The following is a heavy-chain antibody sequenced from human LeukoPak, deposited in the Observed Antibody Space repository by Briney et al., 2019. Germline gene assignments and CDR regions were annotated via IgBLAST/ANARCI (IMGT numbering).Heavy chain of an antibody. CDR1: GGSLSSSNYY. D-gene: IGHD6-19*01. CDR2: VYYSGST. CDR3: ARNADTAVASVSFYD. Sequence: SETLSLTCTVSGGSLSSSNYYWGWIRQPPGKGLEWIGSVYYSGSTYYNPSLKSRVTISVDTSKNQFSLQLSSVTAADTAVYYCARNADTAVASVSFYDWGQGTLVTVSS. J-gene: IGHJ4*02. V-gene: IGHV4-39*01.